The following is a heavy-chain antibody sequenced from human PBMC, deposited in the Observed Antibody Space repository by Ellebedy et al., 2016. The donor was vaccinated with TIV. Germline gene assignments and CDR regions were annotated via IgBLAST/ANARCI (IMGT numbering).Heavy chain of an antibody. J-gene: IGHJ6*02. CDR1: GFTFSNYG. CDR2: ISTGGGNK. CDR3: ARNPGYGMDV. Sequence: GESLKISCAASGFTFSNYGIHWVRQAPGKGLEWVAVISTGGGNKYYADSVKGRFTISRDNFQNTLYLQMNRVRDEDTAVYYCARNPGYGMDVWGQGTTVSVSS. V-gene: IGHV3-30*03.